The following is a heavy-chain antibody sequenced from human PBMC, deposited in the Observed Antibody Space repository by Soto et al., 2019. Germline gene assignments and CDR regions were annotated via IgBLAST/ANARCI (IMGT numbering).Heavy chain of an antibody. D-gene: IGHD3-22*01. Sequence: HPGGSLRLSCTASGFTFGDYAMSWFRQAPGKGLEWVGFIRSKAYGGTTEYAASVKGRFTISRDDSKSIAYLQMNSLKTEEPAVYYCTRDPKYDSSGREMRAFDIWGQGTMVTVS. CDR1: GFTFGDYA. V-gene: IGHV3-49*03. CDR2: IRSKAYGGTT. J-gene: IGHJ3*02. CDR3: TRDPKYDSSGREMRAFDI.